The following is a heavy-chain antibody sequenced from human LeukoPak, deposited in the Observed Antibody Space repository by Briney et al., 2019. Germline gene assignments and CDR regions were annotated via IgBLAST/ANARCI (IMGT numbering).Heavy chain of an antibody. V-gene: IGHV4-30-4*08. CDR1: GGSISSGDYY. Sequence: PSETLSLTCTVSGGSISSGDYYWSWIRQPPGKGPEWLGYIYHTGSTYYNPSLKSRVTISVDTSKNQFSLNLSSITAADTAVYFCAREYSSSRYLDYWGQGILVTVSS. D-gene: IGHD2-2*01. CDR3: AREYSSSRYLDY. CDR2: IYHTGST. J-gene: IGHJ4*02.